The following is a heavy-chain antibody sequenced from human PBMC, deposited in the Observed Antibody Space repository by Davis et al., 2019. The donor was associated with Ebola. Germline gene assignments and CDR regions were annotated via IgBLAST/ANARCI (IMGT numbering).Heavy chain of an antibody. CDR3: AKDVGYCSSTSCYTASKDDAFDI. CDR1: GFTFSSYA. CDR2: ISGSGGST. J-gene: IGHJ3*02. Sequence: PGGSLRLSCAASGFTFSSYAMSWVRQAPGKGLEWVSAISGSGGSTYYADSVKGRFTISRDNSKNTLYLQMNSLRAEDTAVYYCAKDVGYCSSTSCYTASKDDAFDIWGQGTMVTVSS. V-gene: IGHV3-23*01. D-gene: IGHD2-2*02.